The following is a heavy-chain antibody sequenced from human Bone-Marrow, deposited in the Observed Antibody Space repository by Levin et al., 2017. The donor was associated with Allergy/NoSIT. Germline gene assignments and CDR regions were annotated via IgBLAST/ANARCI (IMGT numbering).Heavy chain of an antibody. J-gene: IGHJ6*02. V-gene: IGHV3-33*01. D-gene: IGHD2-15*01. Sequence: GGSLRLSCAASGFTFGSYGFHWVRQAPGKGLEWVTYIWYDGSNKYYADSVKGRFTISRDNSKKMVYLQMDNLRAEDTAVYYCARDLRECSGGSCDSYYGMDVWGQGTTVTVSS. CDR2: IWYDGSNK. CDR3: ARDLRECSGGSCDSYYGMDV. CDR1: GFTFGSYG.